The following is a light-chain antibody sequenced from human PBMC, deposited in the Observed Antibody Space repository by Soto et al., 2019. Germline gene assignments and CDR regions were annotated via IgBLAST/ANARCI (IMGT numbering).Light chain of an antibody. CDR1: SGYSNYK. CDR2: VGTGGIMG. V-gene: IGLV9-49*01. J-gene: IGLJ3*02. Sequence: QSVLTQPPSASASLGASVTLTCTLSSGYSNYKVDWYQQRPGKGPRFVMRVGTGGIMGSKGDGIPDRFSVLGSGLNRYLTIKNIQEEDEGDYHCGADHGSGSNFVSWVFGGGTKLTVL. CDR3: GADHGSGSNFVSWV.